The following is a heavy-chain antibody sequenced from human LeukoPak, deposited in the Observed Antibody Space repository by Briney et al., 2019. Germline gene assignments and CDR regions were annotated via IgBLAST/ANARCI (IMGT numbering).Heavy chain of an antibody. V-gene: IGHV3-23*01. CDR2: TGGSDDNT. CDR3: SKDLMTGFSSGWYLAY. CDR1: GFSFNGYA. J-gene: IGHJ4*02. Sequence: GGSLRLSCAGSGFSFNGYAMSWVRQAPGKGLEWVAVTGGSDDNTHYADSVKGRFSISRDTSENRLFLQMNSLRPDDSALYYCSKDLMTGFSSGWYLAYWGQGTLVTVSS. D-gene: IGHD6-19*01.